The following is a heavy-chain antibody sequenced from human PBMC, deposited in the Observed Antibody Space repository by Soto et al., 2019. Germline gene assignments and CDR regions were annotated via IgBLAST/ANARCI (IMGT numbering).Heavy chain of an antibody. CDR1: GGSIRSGC. J-gene: IGHJ4*01. CDR2: IFHSGNA. Sequence: SETLCHTCVAAGGSIRSGCWSWIRQPPGKRLEWIGFIFHSGNAKYNPSLKSRVTISIDTSKSQFSLSLDSVTAADTAVYFCARAHAPTLPFDYWGLGTLVTVSS. V-gene: IGHV4-59*01. CDR3: ARAHAPTLPFDY. D-gene: IGHD2-15*01.